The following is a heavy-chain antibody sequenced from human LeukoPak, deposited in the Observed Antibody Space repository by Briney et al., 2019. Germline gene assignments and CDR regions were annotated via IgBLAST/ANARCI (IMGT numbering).Heavy chain of an antibody. J-gene: IGHJ4*02. CDR3: ASLSSSGYLGPVDY. CDR2: IYSGGST. V-gene: IGHV3-53*01. D-gene: IGHD3-22*01. Sequence: GGSLRLSCAASGFTVSSNYMSWVRQAPGKGLEWVSVIYSGGSTYYADSVKGRFTISRDNSKNTLYLQMNSLRAEDTAVYYYASLSSSGYLGPVDYWGQGTLVTVSS. CDR1: GFTVSSNY.